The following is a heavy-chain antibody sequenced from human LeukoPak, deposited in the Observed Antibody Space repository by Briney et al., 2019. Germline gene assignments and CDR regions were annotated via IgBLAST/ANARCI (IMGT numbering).Heavy chain of an antibody. D-gene: IGHD3-10*01. CDR1: AFSSSSSY. CDR3: ARDPRGSEYSHFDS. CDR2: IKQDGHEK. Sequence: PGRSLRLSCVAAAFSSSSSYMRWVRQAAGKGLEWVANIKQDGHEKHYVDSVKGRFTISRDNAKSSLYLQMNRLRADDTAVYYCARDPRGSEYSHFDSWGQGTLVTVSS. J-gene: IGHJ4*02. V-gene: IGHV3-7*01.